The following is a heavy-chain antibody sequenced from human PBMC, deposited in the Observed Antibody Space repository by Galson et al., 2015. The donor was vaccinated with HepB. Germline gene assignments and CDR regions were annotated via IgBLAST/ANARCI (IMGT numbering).Heavy chain of an antibody. CDR2: ISLGGRT. J-gene: IGHJ4*02. V-gene: IGHV4-4*02. CDR1: RGSISSANW. Sequence: ETLSLTCAVSRGSISSANWWSWVRQPPGRGLEWIGEISLGGRTTYDPSLKSRVTISVDKSNNQFSLNLWSLTAADTAVYYCARHMSAPGTRGFDSWGQGTLVTVSS. CDR3: ARHMSAPGTRGFDS. D-gene: IGHD1-1*01.